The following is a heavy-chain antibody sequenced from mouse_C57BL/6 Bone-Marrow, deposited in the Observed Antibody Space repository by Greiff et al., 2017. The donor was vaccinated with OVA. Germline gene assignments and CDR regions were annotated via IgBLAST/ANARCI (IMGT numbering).Heavy chain of an antibody. CDR3: ARDYYGPYFDY. CDR2: IHPNSGST. Sequence: VQLQQPGAELVKPGASVKLSCKASGYTFTSYWMHWVKQRPGQGLEWIGMIHPNSGSTNYNEKFKSKATLTVDKAYSTAYMQLSSLTSEDSAVYYCARDYYGPYFDYWGQGTTLTVSS. V-gene: IGHV1-64*01. D-gene: IGHD1-1*01. J-gene: IGHJ2*01. CDR1: GYTFTSYW.